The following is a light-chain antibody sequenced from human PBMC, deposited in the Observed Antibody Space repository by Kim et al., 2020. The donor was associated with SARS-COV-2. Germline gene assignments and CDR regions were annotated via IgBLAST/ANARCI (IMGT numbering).Light chain of an antibody. CDR3: QHYDSYPIT. CDR2: VAS. V-gene: IGKV1D-16*01. CDR1: QHIRNW. Sequence: ASVGDTVTITCRASQHIRNWLAWYQQKPGKAPKSLIYVASPLHSGVPSRFSGSGSGTDFTLTISSLQPEDFATYYCQHYDSYPITFGQGTRLEIK. J-gene: IGKJ5*01.